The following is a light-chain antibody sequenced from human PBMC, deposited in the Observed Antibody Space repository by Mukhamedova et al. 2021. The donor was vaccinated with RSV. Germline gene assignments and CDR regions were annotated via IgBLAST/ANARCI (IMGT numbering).Light chain of an antibody. V-gene: IGLV1-40*01. CDR2: DVS. J-gene: IGLJ2*01. Sequence: GKAPKLMIYDVSKRPSGVPDRFSGSKSGTSASLAITGLQAEDEADYYCQSYDSSLSVVFGGGTKLTVL. CDR3: QSYDSSLSVV.